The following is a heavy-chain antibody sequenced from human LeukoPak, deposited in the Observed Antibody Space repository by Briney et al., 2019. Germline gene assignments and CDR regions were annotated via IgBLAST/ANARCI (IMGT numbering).Heavy chain of an antibody. Sequence: GASVKVSCKASGGTFSSYAISWVRQAPGQGLEWMGGIIPIFGTANYAQKFQGRVTITADESTSTAYMELSSLRSEDTAVYYCASRGHGYSNWFDPWGQGTLVTVSS. D-gene: IGHD3-10*01. J-gene: IGHJ5*02. CDR1: GGTFSSYA. CDR2: IIPIFGTA. CDR3: ASRGHGYSNWFDP. V-gene: IGHV1-69*13.